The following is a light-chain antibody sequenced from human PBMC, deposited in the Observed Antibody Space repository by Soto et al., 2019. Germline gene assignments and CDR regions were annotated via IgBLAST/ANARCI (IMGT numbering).Light chain of an antibody. CDR1: QSISSNL. CDR3: HQHGSPLT. J-gene: IGKJ4*01. V-gene: IGKV3-20*01. CDR2: GVI. Sequence: ELVLTQSPGTLSVSPGERATLSCRASQSISSNLLAWYQHKPGQSPRLLIYGVISRASGLPDRFSASGSETDFTLTSSRLEPEDSAVYCRHQHGSPLTFGGGTKVDI.